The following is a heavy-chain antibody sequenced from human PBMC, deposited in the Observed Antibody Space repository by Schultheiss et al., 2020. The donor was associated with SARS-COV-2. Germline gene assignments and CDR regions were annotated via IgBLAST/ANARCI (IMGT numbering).Heavy chain of an antibody. J-gene: IGHJ4*02. D-gene: IGHD3-16*01. Sequence: GGSLRLSCSASGFSFANAWMHWVRQAPAKGLEWVGRIKNKADGGTTDYLESVRGRFTISRDDSTNTLYLQMNSLKTEDTAVYYCTTDPYYVWGSYYYYDFDYWGQGALVTVSS. CDR3: TTDPYYVWGSYYYYDFDY. CDR1: GFSFANAW. V-gene: IGHV3-15*07. CDR2: IKNKADGGTT.